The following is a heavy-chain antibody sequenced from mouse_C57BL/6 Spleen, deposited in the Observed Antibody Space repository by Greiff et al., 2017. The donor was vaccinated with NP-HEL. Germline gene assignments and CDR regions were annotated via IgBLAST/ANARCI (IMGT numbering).Heavy chain of an antibody. CDR2: IYPGSGST. J-gene: IGHJ2*01. CDR3: ARFIYYYGSSYYFDY. D-gene: IGHD1-1*01. V-gene: IGHV1-55*01. Sequence: QVQLQQPGAELVKPGASVKMSCKASGYTFTSYWITWVKQRPGQGLEWIGDIYPGSGSTNYNEKFKSKATLTVDTSSSTAYMQLSSLTSEDSAFYYCARFIYYYGSSYYFDYWGQGTTLTVSS. CDR1: GYTFTSYW.